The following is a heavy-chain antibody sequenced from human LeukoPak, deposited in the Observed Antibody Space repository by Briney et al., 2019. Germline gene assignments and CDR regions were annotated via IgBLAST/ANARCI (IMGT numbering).Heavy chain of an antibody. V-gene: IGHV1-46*01. CDR2: INPSDGST. CDR3: ARVPSSYYYGMDV. Sequence: GASVKASCKASGYTFTSYYIHWVRQAPGQGLEWMGIINPSDGSTSYAQKFQDRVTMTRDTSMSTVYMELRSLRSEDTAVYFCARVPSSYYYGMDVWGQGTTVTVSS. J-gene: IGHJ6*02. CDR1: GYTFTSYY. D-gene: IGHD2-2*01.